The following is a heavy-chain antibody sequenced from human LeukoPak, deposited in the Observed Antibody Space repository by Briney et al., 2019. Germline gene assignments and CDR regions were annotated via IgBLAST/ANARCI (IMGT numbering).Heavy chain of an antibody. J-gene: IGHJ4*02. Sequence: GGSLRLSCAASGFTFSSYAMGWVRQAPGKGLEWVSAISGSGGSTYYADSVKGRFTISRDNSKNTLYLQMNSLRAEDTAVYYCAKDSLQWELQRITDYWGQGTLVTVSS. D-gene: IGHD1-26*01. CDR1: GFTFSSYA. CDR3: AKDSLQWELQRITDY. V-gene: IGHV3-23*01. CDR2: ISGSGGST.